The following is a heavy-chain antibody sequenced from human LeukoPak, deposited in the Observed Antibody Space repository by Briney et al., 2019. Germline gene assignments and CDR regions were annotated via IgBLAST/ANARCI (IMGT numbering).Heavy chain of an antibody. Sequence: GGSLRLSCTASGFTFSSYDMSWLRQAPGKGLEWVSAITNGGGTIYYADSVEARFTISRENSKNTLYLQMSSLRGKDTAVNDCAINPPHVSWLSNYWRQGSLLTASS. CDR2: ITNGGGTI. CDR1: GFTFSSYD. J-gene: IGHJ4*01. V-gene: IGHV3-23*01. CDR3: AINPPHVSWLSNY. D-gene: IGHD3-16*01.